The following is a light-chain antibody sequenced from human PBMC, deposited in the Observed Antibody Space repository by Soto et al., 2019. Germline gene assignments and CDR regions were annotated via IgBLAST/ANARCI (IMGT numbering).Light chain of an antibody. CDR2: EGS. CDR3: CSYAGSGTYV. J-gene: IGLJ3*02. V-gene: IGLV2-23*01. CDR1: RSDVGSYNL. Sequence: QAASVSASPGQSITISCTGTRSDVGSYNLVSWYQQHPGKAPKFMIYEGSKRPSGVSNRFSGSKSGNTASLTISGLQPEDEADYYCCSYAGSGTYVFGGGTKLTVL.